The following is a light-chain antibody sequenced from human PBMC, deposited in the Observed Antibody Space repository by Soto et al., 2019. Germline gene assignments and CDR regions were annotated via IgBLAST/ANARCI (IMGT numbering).Light chain of an antibody. Sequence: ERVMTQSPATLSVSPGERATLSCRASQSVSSNLAWYQQKPGQAPRLLIYGASTRATGIPARFSGSGSGTDFTLTISSLQSEDFATYYCQQSYSTPFTFGPGTKVDIK. J-gene: IGKJ3*01. V-gene: IGKV3-15*01. CDR3: QQSYSTPFT. CDR1: QSVSSN. CDR2: GAS.